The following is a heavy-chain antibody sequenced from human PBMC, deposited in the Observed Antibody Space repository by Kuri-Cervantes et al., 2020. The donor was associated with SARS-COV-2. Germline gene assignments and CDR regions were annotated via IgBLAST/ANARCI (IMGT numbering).Heavy chain of an antibody. J-gene: IGHJ4*02. V-gene: IGHV1-69*04. CDR1: GGTFSSYA. D-gene: IGHD3-22*01. CDR2: IIPILGTA. CDR3: ARAVTDDSSGYKYYFDY. Sequence: SVKVSCKASGGTFSSYAISWVRQAPGQGLEWMGRIIPILGTANYAQKFQGRVTITADKSTSTAYMELSSLRSEDTAVYYCARAVTDDSSGYKYYFDYWGQGTLVTVSS.